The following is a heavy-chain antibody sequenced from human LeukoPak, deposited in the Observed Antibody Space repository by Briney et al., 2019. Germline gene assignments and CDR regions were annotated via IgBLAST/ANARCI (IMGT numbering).Heavy chain of an antibody. J-gene: IGHJ6*02. CDR2: INPSGGST. CDR1: GYTFTSYY. V-gene: IGHV1-46*01. Sequence: ASVKVSCKASGYTFTSYYMHWVRQAPGQGLEWMGIINPSGGSTSYAQKFQGRVTMTEDTSTDTAYMELSSLRSEDTAVYYCATAYDYCTNGVCYSRYYGMDVWGQGTTVTVSS. D-gene: IGHD2-8*01. CDR3: ATAYDYCTNGVCYSRYYGMDV.